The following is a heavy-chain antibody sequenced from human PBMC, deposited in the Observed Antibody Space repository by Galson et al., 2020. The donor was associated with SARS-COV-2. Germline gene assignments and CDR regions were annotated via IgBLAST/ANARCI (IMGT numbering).Heavy chain of an antibody. Sequence: SETLSLTCAVYGGSFSGYYWSWIRQPPGKGLEWIGEINHSGSTNYNPSLKSRVTISVDTAKNQFSLKLSSVTAADTAVYYGARCRYSSSWYGARNWFDPWGQGTLVTVSS. CDR3: ARCRYSSSWYGARNWFDP. V-gene: IGHV4-34*01. CDR1: GGSFSGYY. CDR2: INHSGST. D-gene: IGHD6-13*01. J-gene: IGHJ5*02.